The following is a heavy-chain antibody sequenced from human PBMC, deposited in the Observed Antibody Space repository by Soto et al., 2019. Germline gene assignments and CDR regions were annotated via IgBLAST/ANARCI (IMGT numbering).Heavy chain of an antibody. Sequence: PGGSLRLSCAASGFTFSSSAMSWVRQTPGKGLEWVSSISESGGNTYYADSVKGRFTISRDNSKNTVYLQMNSLRVEDTAIYYCAKHGPLGTIIVVITRFQDWGQGTLVTVSS. J-gene: IGHJ4*02. CDR1: GFTFSSSA. D-gene: IGHD3-22*01. V-gene: IGHV3-23*01. CDR2: ISESGGNT. CDR3: AKHGPLGTIIVVITRFQD.